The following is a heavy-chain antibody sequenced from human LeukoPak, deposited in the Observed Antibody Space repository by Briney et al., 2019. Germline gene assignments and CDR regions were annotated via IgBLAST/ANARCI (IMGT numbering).Heavy chain of an antibody. CDR3: ARDRPYYYGSGSYYDGFDS. CDR1: GSSISRYY. J-gene: IGHJ4*02. Sequence: SETLSLTCTVSGSSISRYYRSWLRQPPGKGLEWIGYIYHSGSTNYNPSLKSRVTISLDTSKNQFSLKLSSVTAADTAVYYCARDRPYYYGSGSYYDGFDSWGQGTLVTVSS. D-gene: IGHD3-10*01. V-gene: IGHV4-59*01. CDR2: IYHSGST.